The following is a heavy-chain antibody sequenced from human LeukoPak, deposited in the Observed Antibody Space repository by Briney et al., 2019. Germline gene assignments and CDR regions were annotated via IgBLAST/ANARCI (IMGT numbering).Heavy chain of an antibody. CDR1: GFTFSSYW. V-gene: IGHV3-48*01. CDR2: IYTVGSTT. D-gene: IGHD2-2*01. Sequence: GGSLRLSCAASGFTFSSYWMSWVRQAPGKGLEWVSYIYTVGSTTYYADSVKGRFTISRDNAKNSLYLQMNSLRAEDTAVYYCARIREYHFDYWGQGTLVTVSS. CDR3: ARIREYHFDY. J-gene: IGHJ4*02.